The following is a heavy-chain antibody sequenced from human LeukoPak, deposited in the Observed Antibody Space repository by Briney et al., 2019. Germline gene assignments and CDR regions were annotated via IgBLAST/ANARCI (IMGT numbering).Heavy chain of an antibody. D-gene: IGHD2-15*01. CDR1: GYTLTELS. CDR3: ATALAYCSGGSCYSGWFDP. CDR2: FDPEDGET. Sequence: ASVKVSCKVSGYTLTELSMHWVRQAPGEGLEWMGGFDPEDGETIYAQKFQGRVTMTEDTSTDTAYMELSSLRSEDTAVYYCATALAYCSGGSCYSGWFDPWGQGTLVTVSS. V-gene: IGHV1-24*01. J-gene: IGHJ5*02.